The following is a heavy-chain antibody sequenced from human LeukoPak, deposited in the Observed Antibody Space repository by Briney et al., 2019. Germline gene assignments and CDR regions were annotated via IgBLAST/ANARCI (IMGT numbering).Heavy chain of an antibody. CDR1: GFTVSSSY. J-gene: IGHJ4*02. CDR2: IHSGGNT. CDR3: ARDRDVGSGYFDY. D-gene: IGHD1-26*01. V-gene: IGHV3-53*01. Sequence: GGSLRLSCAASGFTVSSSYMSWVRQAPGKGLEWVSVIHSGGNTYYADSVKGRFTISRDNSKNTLFLQMNSLRAEDTAVYYCARDRDVGSGYFDYWGQGTLVTVSS.